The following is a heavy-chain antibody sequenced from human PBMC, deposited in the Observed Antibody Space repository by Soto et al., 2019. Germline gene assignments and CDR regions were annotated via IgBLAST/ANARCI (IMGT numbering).Heavy chain of an antibody. Sequence: QVQLQESGPGLMKPSQTLSLTCSVSGGSISSVGSYMSWIRQHPGKGLEWIGYIFYDGSTYYNPSLMSRVSTSRDMSKNQFSLTLTSVTAADTGVYYCAKDLNGWQLGYWCQGTLVTVSS. CDR2: IFYDGST. CDR1: GGSISSVGSY. J-gene: IGHJ4*02. CDR3: AKDLNGWQLGY. V-gene: IGHV4-31*03. D-gene: IGHD2-15*01.